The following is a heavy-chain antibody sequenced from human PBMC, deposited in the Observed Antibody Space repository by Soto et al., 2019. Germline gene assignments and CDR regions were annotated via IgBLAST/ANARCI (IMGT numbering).Heavy chain of an antibody. CDR2: MYYSGST. CDR3: ASLRIPERPFDY. J-gene: IGHJ4*01. D-gene: IGHD3-16*01. V-gene: IGHV4-39*01. CDR1: GGSISSSSYY. Sequence: SETMSLTCTVSGGSISSSSYYWGWVRQPQGKGLEWIGSMYYSGSTNYNPSLKNRVTISVDTSKNRFSLKLSSVTSADTAVFYCASLRIPERPFDYWGHGTLFTVSS.